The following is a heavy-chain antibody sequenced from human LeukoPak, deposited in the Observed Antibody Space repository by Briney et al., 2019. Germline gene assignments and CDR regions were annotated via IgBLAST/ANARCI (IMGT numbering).Heavy chain of an antibody. CDR1: GGSISSSSYY. CDR2: IYYSGST. J-gene: IGHJ4*02. Sequence: SETLSLTCTVSGGSISSSSYYWGWIRQPPGKGLEWIGSIYYSGSTYYNPSLKSRVTISVDTSKNQFSLKLSSVTAADTAVYYCARGYSYGHIDYWGQGTLVTVSS. V-gene: IGHV4-39*07. CDR3: ARGYSYGHIDY. D-gene: IGHD5-18*01.